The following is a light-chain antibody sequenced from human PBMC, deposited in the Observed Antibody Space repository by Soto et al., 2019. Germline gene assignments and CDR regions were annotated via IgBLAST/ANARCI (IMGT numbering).Light chain of an antibody. CDR1: QNINTY. V-gene: IGKV1-39*01. CDR3: QQSSTAPFT. CDR2: EAS. Sequence: DIQMTQSQSSLSASVGDRVTITCRASQNINTYLNWYQQKPGKAPKLLIFEASSLQSGVPARFSGSGSRTDFTLTISSLQPEDVATYYCQQSSTAPFTFGQGTKVDIK. J-gene: IGKJ3*01.